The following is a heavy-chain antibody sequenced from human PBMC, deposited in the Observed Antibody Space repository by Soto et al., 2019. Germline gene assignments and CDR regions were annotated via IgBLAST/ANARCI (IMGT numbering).Heavy chain of an antibody. V-gene: IGHV4-39*01. J-gene: IGHJ6*02. CDR2: IYGTGNT. CDR1: GGSITSSFY. Sequence: QLQLRESGPGLVKPSEPLSLSCTVSGGSITSSFYWGWIRQPPGKGLEWIGSIYGTGNTYYNPSLKGRVTISADTSKNQFSLNLISVTAADTAVYYCRSSSRYSTDVWGQGATVTVSS. CDR3: RSSSRYSTDV. D-gene: IGHD6-13*01.